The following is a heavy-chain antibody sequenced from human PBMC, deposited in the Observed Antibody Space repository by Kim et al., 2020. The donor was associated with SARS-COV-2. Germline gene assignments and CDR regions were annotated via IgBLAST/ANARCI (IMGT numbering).Heavy chain of an antibody. J-gene: IGHJ5*02. Sequence: GGSLRLSCAASGFTFSSYAMSWVRQAPGKGLEWVSAISGSGGSTYYADSVKGRFTISRDNSKNTLYLQMNSLRAEDTAVYYCAARKGTLLVGGYNWFDPWGQGTLVTVSS. CDR2: ISGSGGST. V-gene: IGHV3-23*01. D-gene: IGHD3-10*01. CDR1: GFTFSSYA. CDR3: AARKGTLLVGGYNWFDP.